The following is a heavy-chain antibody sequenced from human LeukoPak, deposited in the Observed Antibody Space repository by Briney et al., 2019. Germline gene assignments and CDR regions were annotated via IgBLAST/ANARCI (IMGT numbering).Heavy chain of an antibody. CDR3: GRRLSVSNTGWDIDY. D-gene: IGHD5/OR15-5a*01. V-gene: IGHV3-23*05. CDR2: FYSSLNV. CDR1: GFTFRNFA. J-gene: IGHJ4*02. Sequence: GGSLRLSCAASGFTFRNFAMTWVRQAPGKGLEWVSAFYSSLNVFYADYVKGRLAISRDDSKSTLYLQMSSLRADDTAVYYCGRRLSVSNTGWDIDYWGQGTLVTVSS.